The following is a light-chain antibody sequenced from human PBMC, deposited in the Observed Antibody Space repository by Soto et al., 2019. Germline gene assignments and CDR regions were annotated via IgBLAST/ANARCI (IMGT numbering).Light chain of an antibody. J-gene: IGKJ1*01. CDR3: QQYNSFLWT. CDR2: DAS. V-gene: IGKV1-5*01. CDR1: QSISSW. Sequence: IQMTQSPSTLSASVGDRVTITCRASQSISSWLAWYQQKQGKAPKXXIYDASSLESGVRSRFSGSGSGTEFTLTISSLQPDDFATYYCQQYNSFLWTFGQGTKVDIK.